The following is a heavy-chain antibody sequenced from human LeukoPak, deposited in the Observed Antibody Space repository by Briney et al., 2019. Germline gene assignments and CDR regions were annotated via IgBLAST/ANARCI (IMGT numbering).Heavy chain of an antibody. D-gene: IGHD3-10*01. V-gene: IGHV4-4*02. Sequence: SETLSLTCAVSGASISSNNWWSWVRQPPGKGLEWIGEIYHSGSTNYNPSLKSRVTISIDKSKNQFSLKLSSVTAADTAVYYCASDNYYGSGRVYYFDYWGQGTLVTVSS. J-gene: IGHJ4*02. CDR3: ASDNYYGSGRVYYFDY. CDR1: GASISSNNW. CDR2: IYHSGST.